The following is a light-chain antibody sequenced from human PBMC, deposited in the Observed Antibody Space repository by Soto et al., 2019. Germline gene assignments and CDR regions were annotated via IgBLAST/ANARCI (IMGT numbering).Light chain of an antibody. CDR1: QSVSSTY. J-gene: IGKJ1*01. CDR2: GAS. Sequence: EIVLTQSPGTLSLSPGERATLSCRASQSVSSTYLAWYQQKPGQAPRLLIYGASIRATGIPDRFSGSGSGTDFTLIISRLEPEDFAVYYCQQYAGSPWTFGQGTKVESK. V-gene: IGKV3-20*01. CDR3: QQYAGSPWT.